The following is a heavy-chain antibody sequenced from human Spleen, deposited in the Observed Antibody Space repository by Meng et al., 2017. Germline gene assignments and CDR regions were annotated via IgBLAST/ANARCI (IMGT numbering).Heavy chain of an antibody. D-gene: IGHD2-2*01. CDR1: GASVSSNRAA. CDR2: TNYGSKWSH. CDR3: ARGFAPVAPGAFDY. V-gene: IGHV6-1*01. J-gene: IGHJ4*02. Sequence: QVQLQQAGPGLVKPSQNLSLTCAIPGASVSSNRAAWNCIRQSPARGLEWLGRTNYGSKWSHDYAVSVKSRIIINADTSKNQFSLQLNSVTPGDTALYYCARGFAPVAPGAFDYWGQGTLVTVSS.